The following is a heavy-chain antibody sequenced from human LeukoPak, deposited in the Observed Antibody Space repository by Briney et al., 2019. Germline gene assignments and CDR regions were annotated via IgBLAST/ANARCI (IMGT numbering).Heavy chain of an antibody. CDR1: GGTFSGYA. J-gene: IGHJ6*03. V-gene: IGHV1-69*05. Sequence: SVKVSCKASGGTFSGYAISWVRQAPGQGLEWMGGIIPIFGTANYAQKFQGRVTITTDESTSTAYMELSSLRSEDTAVYYCARSTVTMWVSYYYYYYMDVWGKGTTVTVSS. D-gene: IGHD4-17*01. CDR3: ARSTVTMWVSYYYYYYMDV. CDR2: IIPIFGTA.